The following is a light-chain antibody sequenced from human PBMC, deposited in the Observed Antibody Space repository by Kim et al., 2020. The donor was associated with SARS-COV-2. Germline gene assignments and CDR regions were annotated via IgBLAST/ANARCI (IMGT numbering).Light chain of an antibody. CDR3: SAYTSSSTFAV. V-gene: IGLV2-18*02. Sequence: QSALTQPPSVSGSPGQSVTISCTGTSSDVGSYNRVSWYQQPPGTAPKLMIYEVSNRPSGVPDRFSGSTSGNTASLTISVVQAEDEADYYCSAYTSSSTFAVFGTGTKVTVL. CDR1: SSDVGSYNR. J-gene: IGLJ1*01. CDR2: EVS.